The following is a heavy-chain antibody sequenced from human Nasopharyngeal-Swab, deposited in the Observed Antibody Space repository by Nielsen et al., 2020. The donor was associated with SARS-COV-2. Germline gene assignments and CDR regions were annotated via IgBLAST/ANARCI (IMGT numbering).Heavy chain of an antibody. CDR3: ARGKFNILTGAAAFDI. D-gene: IGHD3-9*01. CDR2: IYYSGST. J-gene: IGHJ3*02. V-gene: IGHV4-59*01. Sequence: WIRQPPGKGLEWIGYIYYSGSTNYNPSLKSRVTISVDTSKNQFSLKLGSVTAADTAVYYCARGKFNILTGAAAFDIWGQGTMVTVSS.